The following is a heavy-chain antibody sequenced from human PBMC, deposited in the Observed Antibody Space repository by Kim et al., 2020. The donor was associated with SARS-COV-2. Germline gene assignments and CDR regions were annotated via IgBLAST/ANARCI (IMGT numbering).Heavy chain of an antibody. Sequence: SETLSLTCTVSGGSISSSSYYWGWIRQPPGKGLEWIGSIYYSGSTYYNPSLKSRVTISVDTSKNQFSLKLSSVTAADTAVYYCARQMFGYGPFDYWGQGT. V-gene: IGHV4-39*01. CDR3: ARQMFGYGPFDY. CDR2: IYYSGST. CDR1: GGSISSSSYY. J-gene: IGHJ4*02. D-gene: IGHD3-10*02.